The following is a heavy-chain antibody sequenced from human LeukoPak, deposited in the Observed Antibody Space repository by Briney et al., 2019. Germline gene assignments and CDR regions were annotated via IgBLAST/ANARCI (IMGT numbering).Heavy chain of an antibody. CDR1: GGSISSSNW. CDR2: IYHSGST. V-gene: IGHV4-4*02. D-gene: IGHD6-6*01. Sequence: SETLSLTCAVSGGSISSSNWWSWVRQPPGKGLEWIGEIYHSGSTNYNPSLKSRVTISVETSKNQFSLKLSSVTAADTAVYYCARRTDSGSWYFDLWGRGTLVTVSS. CDR3: ARRTDSGSWYFDL. J-gene: IGHJ2*01.